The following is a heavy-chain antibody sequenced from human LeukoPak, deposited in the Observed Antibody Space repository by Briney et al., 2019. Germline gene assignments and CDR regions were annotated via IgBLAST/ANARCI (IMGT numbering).Heavy chain of an antibody. CDR2: ISAYNGNT. J-gene: IGHJ5*02. D-gene: IGHD1-14*01. Sequence: ASVKVSCKASGYTFTSYGISWARQAPGQGLEWMGWISAYNGNTNYAQKLQGRVTMTTDTSTSTAYMELRSLRSEDTAVYYCATDRTLNANWFDPWGQGTLVTVSS. CDR3: ATDRTLNANWFDP. CDR1: GYTFTSYG. V-gene: IGHV1-18*01.